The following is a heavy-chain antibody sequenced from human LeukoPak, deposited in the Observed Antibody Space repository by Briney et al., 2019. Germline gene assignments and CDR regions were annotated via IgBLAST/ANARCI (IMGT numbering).Heavy chain of an antibody. Sequence: SVKVSCKASGGTSSSYAISWVRQAPGQGLEWMGGIIPIFGTANYAQKFQGRVTITADKSTSTAYMELSSLRSEDTAVYYCARADASMVRGVIIGAFDIWGQGTMVTVSS. CDR1: GGTSSSYA. D-gene: IGHD3-10*01. J-gene: IGHJ3*02. CDR3: ARADASMVRGVIIGAFDI. V-gene: IGHV1-69*06. CDR2: IIPIFGTA.